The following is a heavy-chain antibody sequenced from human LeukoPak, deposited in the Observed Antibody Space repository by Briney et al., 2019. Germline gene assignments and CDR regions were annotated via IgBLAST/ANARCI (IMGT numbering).Heavy chain of an antibody. J-gene: IGHJ4*02. V-gene: IGHV3-20*04. D-gene: IGHD3-22*01. Sequence: PGGSLRLSCAASGFTFGDFGMVWVRQGPGKGLEWVSGINWNGATTGYVESVKGRFTISRDNAQNSLYLHMHSLRAEDTALYYCAKDLGLGYYSLDSWGQGTLVTGSS. CDR1: GFTFGDFG. CDR2: INWNGATT. CDR3: AKDLGLGYYSLDS.